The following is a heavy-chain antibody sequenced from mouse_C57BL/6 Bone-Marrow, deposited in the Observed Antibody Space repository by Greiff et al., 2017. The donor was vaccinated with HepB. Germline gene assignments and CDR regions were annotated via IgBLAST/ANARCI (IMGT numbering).Heavy chain of an antibody. Sequence: QVQLKQSGPGLVQPSQSLSITCTVSGFSLTSYGVHWVRQSPGKGLEWLGVIWSGGSTDYNAAFISRLSTSKDNSKSQVFVKMNSLQADDTAIYYWARRLIIITTVTSYAMDYWGQGTSVTVSS. D-gene: IGHD1-1*01. CDR2: IWSGGST. CDR3: ARRLIIITTVTSYAMDY. V-gene: IGHV2-2*01. J-gene: IGHJ4*01. CDR1: GFSLTSYG.